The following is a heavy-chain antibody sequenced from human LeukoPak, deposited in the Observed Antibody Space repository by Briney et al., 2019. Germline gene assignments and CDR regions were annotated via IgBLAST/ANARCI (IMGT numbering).Heavy chain of an antibody. J-gene: IGHJ6*02. CDR2: INKDGSAT. CDR3: ATWAFYHSLDV. CDR1: GFTFSSYD. V-gene: IGHV3-43*02. D-gene: IGHD1-26*01. Sequence: AGGSLRLSCAASGFTFSSYDMHWVRQATGKGLEWVSLINKDGSATYYADSVKGRFTISRDNSKNSLYLQMNSLRSEDTALYYCATWAFYHSLDVWGQGTTVTVSS.